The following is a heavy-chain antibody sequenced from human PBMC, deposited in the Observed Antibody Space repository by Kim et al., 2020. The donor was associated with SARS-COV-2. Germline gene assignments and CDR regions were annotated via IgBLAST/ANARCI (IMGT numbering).Heavy chain of an antibody. Sequence: SETLSLTCAVYGGSISGYYWSWIRQPPGKGLEWIGEINHSGSTNYNPSLKSRVTISVDTSKNQFSLKLSSVTAADTAVYYCARGGGSGSSGFDPWGQGTL. CDR2: INHSGST. V-gene: IGHV4-34*01. CDR3: ARGGGSGSSGFDP. J-gene: IGHJ5*02. CDR1: GGSISGYY. D-gene: IGHD3-10*01.